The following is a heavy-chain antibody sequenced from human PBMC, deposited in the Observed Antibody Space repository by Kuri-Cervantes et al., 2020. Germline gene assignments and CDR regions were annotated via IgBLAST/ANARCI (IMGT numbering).Heavy chain of an antibody. CDR2: IYYSGST. J-gene: IGHJ2*01. V-gene: IGHV4-31*03. CDR3: ARVDVDTANYWYFDL. Sequence: LRLSCTVSGGSISSGGYYWSWIRQHPGKGLEWIGYIYYSGSTSYNPSLKSRVTISVDTSKNQFSLKLSSVTAADTAVYYCARVDVDTANYWYFDLWGRGTLVTVSS. CDR1: GGSISSGGYY. D-gene: IGHD5-18*01.